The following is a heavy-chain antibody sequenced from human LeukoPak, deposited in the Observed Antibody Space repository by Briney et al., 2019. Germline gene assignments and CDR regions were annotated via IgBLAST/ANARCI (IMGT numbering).Heavy chain of an antibody. Sequence: SETLCLTCTVSGGSIRTYYWSWIRQPPGKGLEWIGYIYYSGSTNYNPSLKSRVTISIDTSKNQFSLKLSSVTAADTAVYYCARHPGGYSSLVYWGRGSLVTASS. CDR2: IYYSGST. CDR3: ARHPGGYSSLVY. J-gene: IGHJ4*03. V-gene: IGHV4-59*08. CDR1: GGSIRTYY. D-gene: IGHD5-18*01.